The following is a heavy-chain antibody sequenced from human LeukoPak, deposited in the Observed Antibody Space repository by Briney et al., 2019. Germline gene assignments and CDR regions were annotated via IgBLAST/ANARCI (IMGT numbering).Heavy chain of an antibody. Sequence: PGGSLRLSCAASGFTFSNAWMSWVRQAPGKGLEWVGRIKSKTDGGTTDYAAPVKGRFTISRDDSKNTLYLQMNSLKTEDTSVYYCTTLEWIQLWSFDYWGQGTLVTVPS. CDR1: GFTFSNAW. V-gene: IGHV3-15*01. CDR3: TTLEWIQLWSFDY. D-gene: IGHD5-18*01. J-gene: IGHJ4*02. CDR2: IKSKTDGGTT.